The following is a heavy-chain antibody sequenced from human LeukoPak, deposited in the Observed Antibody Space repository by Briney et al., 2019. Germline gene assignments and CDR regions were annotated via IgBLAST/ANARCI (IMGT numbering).Heavy chain of an antibody. CDR3: ARGYCISTSCGYYGY. CDR1: GYTFTSYD. J-gene: IGHJ4*02. V-gene: IGHV1-8*03. CDR2: MNPNSGNT. D-gene: IGHD2-2*01. Sequence: GASVKVSCKASGYTFTSYDINWVRQANGQGLEWMGWMNPNSGNTGYAQKFQGRVTITRNTSISTAYMELSSLRSEDTAVYYCARGYCISTSCGYYGYWGQGTLVTVSS.